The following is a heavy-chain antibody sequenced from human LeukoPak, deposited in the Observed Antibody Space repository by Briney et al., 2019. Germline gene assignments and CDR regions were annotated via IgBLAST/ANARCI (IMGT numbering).Heavy chain of an antibody. CDR2: IYYSGST. V-gene: IGHV4-59*01. Sequence: SETLSLTCTVSGGSISSYYWSWIRQPPGKGLEWIGCIYYSGSTNYNPSLKSRVTISVDTSKNQFSLKLSSVTAADTAVYYCARGWYCSSTSCYPEDYYYYMDVWGKGTTVTVSS. CDR1: GGSISSYY. J-gene: IGHJ6*03. D-gene: IGHD2-2*01. CDR3: ARGWYCSSTSCYPEDYYYYMDV.